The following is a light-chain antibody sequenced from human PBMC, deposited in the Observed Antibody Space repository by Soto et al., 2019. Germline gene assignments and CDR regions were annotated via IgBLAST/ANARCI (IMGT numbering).Light chain of an antibody. CDR2: GNS. CDR1: SSNIGAGYD. CDR3: QYYASSLSGASYV. J-gene: IGLJ1*01. V-gene: IGLV1-40*01. Sequence: QSVLTQPPSVSGAPGQRVTISCTGSSSNIGAGYDVHWYQQLPGTAPKLLIYGNSNRPSGVPDRFSGSKSGTSASLAITGLQAEDEADYYCQYYASSLSGASYVVGTGTKVTVL.